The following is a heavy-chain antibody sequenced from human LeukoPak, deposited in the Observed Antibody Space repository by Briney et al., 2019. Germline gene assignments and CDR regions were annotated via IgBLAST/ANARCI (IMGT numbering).Heavy chain of an antibody. CDR3: ARVKDSSLGLYYYGMDV. V-gene: IGHV5-51*01. CDR1: GYSFNSYW. CDR2: IYPGDSDT. J-gene: IGHJ6*02. D-gene: IGHD3-10*01. Sequence: GEALKISCKGPGYSFNSYWIGWVRQMPGKGLGGMGIIYPGDSDTRYSPSFQGPVTISADKSISTAYLQWSSLKASDTAMYYCARVKDSSLGLYYYGMDVWGQGTTVTVSS.